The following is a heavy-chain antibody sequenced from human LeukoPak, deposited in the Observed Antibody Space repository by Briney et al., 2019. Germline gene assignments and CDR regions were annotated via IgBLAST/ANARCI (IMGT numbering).Heavy chain of an antibody. CDR2: IWYDGSHK. V-gene: IGHV3-33*06. CDR3: AKDTSMTSVSLLS. CDR1: GFTFSSYA. D-gene: IGHD4-17*01. J-gene: IGHJ4*01. Sequence: GTSLRLSRAASGFTFSSYAQHGVRQAPGKGLEWVALIWYDGSHKYYVDSVKGRFTISRDNSKNTLSLQMNSLRAEDAGVYYCAKDTSMTSVSLLSWGHGTLVTVSS.